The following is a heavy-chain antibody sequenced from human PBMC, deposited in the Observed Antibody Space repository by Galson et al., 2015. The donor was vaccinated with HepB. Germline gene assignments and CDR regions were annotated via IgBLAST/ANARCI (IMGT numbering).Heavy chain of an antibody. J-gene: IGHJ4*02. CDR1: GLTFTSSA. CDR2: IVVGSGNT. CDR3: AALWSHDYSNQGVIDY. V-gene: IGHV1-58*02. D-gene: IGHD4-11*01. Sequence: SVKVSCKASGLTFTSSAMQWVRQARGQRLEWIGWIVVGSGNTNYAQKFQERVTITRDMSTSTAYMKLSSLRSEDTAVYYCAALWSHDYSNQGVIDYWGQGTLVTVSS.